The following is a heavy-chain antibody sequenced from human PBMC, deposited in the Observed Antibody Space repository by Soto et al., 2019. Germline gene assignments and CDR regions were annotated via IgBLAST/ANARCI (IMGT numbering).Heavy chain of an antibody. D-gene: IGHD5-12*01. CDR3: ARGRWLRSSFDY. Sequence: TLAQPCADERRAVSEYCSRWMRQPPGKGLEWIGEINHSGSTNYNPSLKSRVTISVDTSKNQFSLKLSSVTAADTAVYYCARGRWLRSSFDYWGQGTLVTVSS. J-gene: IGHJ4*02. CDR2: INHSGST. V-gene: IGHV4-34*01. CDR1: RRAVSEYC.